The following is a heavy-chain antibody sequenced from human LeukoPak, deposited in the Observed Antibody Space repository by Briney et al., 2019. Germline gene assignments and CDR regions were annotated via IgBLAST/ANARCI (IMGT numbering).Heavy chain of an antibody. D-gene: IGHD6-13*01. V-gene: IGHV3-9*01. CDR1: GFTFNDYA. CDR3: AKGDDAGYSYGMDV. J-gene: IGHJ6*02. Sequence: GGSLRLSCGASGFTFNDYAMHWVRQAPGKGLKWVSGISLNSGTIGYADSVKGRFTISRDNAKNSLYLQMNSLRAEDTALYYCAKGDDAGYSYGMDVWGQGTTVTVSS. CDR2: ISLNSGTI.